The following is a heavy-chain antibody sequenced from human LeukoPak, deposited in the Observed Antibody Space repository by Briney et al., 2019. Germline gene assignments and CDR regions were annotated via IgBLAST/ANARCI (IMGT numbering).Heavy chain of an antibody. CDR2: IYYTGNT. CDR3: ARLTSGWYVIY. V-gene: IGHV4-39*01. D-gene: IGHD6-19*01. Sequence: PSETLSLTCTASGGSISNSGYYWGWIRQPPGRGLEWIGSIYYTGNTYYNPSLNSRVTISVDTSKNQFSLKLSSVTDADTAIYYCARLTSGWYVIYWGQGTLVTVSS. J-gene: IGHJ4*02. CDR1: GGSISNSGYY.